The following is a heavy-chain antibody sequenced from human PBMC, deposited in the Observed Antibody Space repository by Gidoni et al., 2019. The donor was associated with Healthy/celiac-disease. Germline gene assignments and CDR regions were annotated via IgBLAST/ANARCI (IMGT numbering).Heavy chain of an antibody. D-gene: IGHD3-16*01. Sequence: QVQLVESGGGVVQTGRSLRLSRAASALTFRSYRMHLVRQAPGKGLGWVAVIWYDGSNKYYADSVKGRFTISRDNSKNTLYLQMNSLRAEDTAVYYCARDERTVGWGENTVFDYWGQGTLVTVSS. J-gene: IGHJ4*02. CDR1: ALTFRSYR. V-gene: IGHV3-33*01. CDR2: IWYDGSNK. CDR3: ARDERTVGWGENTVFDY.